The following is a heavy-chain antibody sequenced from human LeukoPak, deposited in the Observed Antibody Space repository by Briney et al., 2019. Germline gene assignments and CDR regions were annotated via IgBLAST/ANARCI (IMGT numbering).Heavy chain of an antibody. CDR2: IYHSGST. J-gene: IGHJ3*02. CDR1: GYSISSGYY. CDR3: ASLDLGYYYGSGSQGAFDI. V-gene: IGHV4-38-2*02. Sequence: SETLSLTCTVSGYSISSGYYWGWIRQPPGKGLEWIGSIYHSGSTYYNPSLKSRVTISVDTSKNQFSLKLSSVTAADTAVYYCASLDLGYYYGSGSQGAFDIWGQGTMVTVSS. D-gene: IGHD3-10*01.